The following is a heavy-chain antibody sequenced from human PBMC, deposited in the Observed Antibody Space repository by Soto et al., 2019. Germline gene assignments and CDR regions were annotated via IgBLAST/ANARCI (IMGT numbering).Heavy chain of an antibody. D-gene: IGHD1-26*01. V-gene: IGHV3-66*01. CDR2: IYSGGST. CDR1: GFTVSSNY. CDR3: ARSIVGVTFDY. J-gene: IGHJ4*02. Sequence: EVQLVESGGGLVQPGGSLRLSCAASGFTVSSNYMSWVRQAPGKGLEWVSVIYSGGSTYYADSVKGRFTISRDNSKNTLYLQMNSLRAEDTAVYYCARSIVGVTFDYWGQGTLVTVSS.